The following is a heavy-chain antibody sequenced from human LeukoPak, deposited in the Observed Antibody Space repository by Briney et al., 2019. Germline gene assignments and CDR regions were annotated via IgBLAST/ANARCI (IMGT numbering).Heavy chain of an antibody. CDR2: ITGSGGDT. V-gene: IGHV3-23*01. CDR3: AV. J-gene: IGHJ6*04. Sequence: PGGSLRLSCAASGFTFSKHAMSWVRQAPGKGLEWVSLITGSGGDTNYAGSAKGRFTISRDNAKNTLYLQMNGLGADDGAVYYMAVWGKGTTFTVSS. CDR1: GFTFSKHA.